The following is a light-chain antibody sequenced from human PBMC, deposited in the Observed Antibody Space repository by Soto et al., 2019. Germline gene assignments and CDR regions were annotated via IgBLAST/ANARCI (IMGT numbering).Light chain of an antibody. J-gene: IGKJ1*01. Sequence: EIVLTQSPGTLSLSPGERATLSCRASQSVSRNLAWYQQKPGQAPRLLIYDASTRATGTPARFSGSGSGTKFTLSISSLQSEDFALYYCQQYNNWPPVTFGQGTKVDIK. CDR3: QQYNNWPPVT. CDR2: DAS. CDR1: QSVSRN. V-gene: IGKV3D-15*01.